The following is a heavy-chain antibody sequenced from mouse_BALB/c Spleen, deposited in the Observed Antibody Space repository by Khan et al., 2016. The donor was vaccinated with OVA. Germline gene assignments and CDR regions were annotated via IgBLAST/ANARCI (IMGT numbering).Heavy chain of an antibody. CDR1: GYTFTNYV. CDR2: INTYTGEP. V-gene: IGHV9-3-1*01. Sequence: QIQLVQSGPDLMKPGETVKISCKASGYTFTNYVMNWVKQSPGKGLKWMGWINTYTGEPTYADDFMGRFAFSLETSVSPAYLQINSLKYEDTATYFCTRFHGGYWGLGTTLTVSS. CDR3: TRFHGGY. J-gene: IGHJ2*01.